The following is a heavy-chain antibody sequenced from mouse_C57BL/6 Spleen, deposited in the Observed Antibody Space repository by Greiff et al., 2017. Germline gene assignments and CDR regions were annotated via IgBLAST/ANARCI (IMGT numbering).Heavy chain of an antibody. CDR2: IYPGSGST. CDR1: GYTFTSYW. D-gene: IGHD2-5*01. J-gene: IGHJ1*03. CDR3: ARPYYSNYCYFDV. Sequence: VQLQQPGAELVKPGASVKMSCKASGYTFTSYWITWVKQRPGQGREWIGDIYPGSGSTNYNENVKSKATLTVDTSSSTAYMQLSSLTSEDSAVYYCARPYYSNYCYFDVWCTGTTVTVSS. V-gene: IGHV1-55*01.